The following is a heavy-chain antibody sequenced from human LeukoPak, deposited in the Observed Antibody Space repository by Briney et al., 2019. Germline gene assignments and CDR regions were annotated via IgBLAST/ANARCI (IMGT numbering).Heavy chain of an antibody. CDR3: ASFDGDYYDY. CDR2: ISYDGSNK. Sequence: GGSLRLSCAASKFTFSSYAIHWVRQAPGKGLEWVAVISYDGSNKYYADSVKGRFTISRDNSKNTLYLQMNSLRAEDTAVYYCASFDGDYYDYWGQGTLVTVSS. D-gene: IGHD3-9*01. V-gene: IGHV3-30-3*01. CDR1: KFTFSSYA. J-gene: IGHJ4*02.